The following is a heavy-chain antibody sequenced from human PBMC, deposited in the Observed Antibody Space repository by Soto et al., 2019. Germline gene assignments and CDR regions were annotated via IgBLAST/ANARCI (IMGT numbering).Heavy chain of an antibody. CDR1: GFTFSSYA. CDR3: AKSYSRYYDSSGPFDY. V-gene: IGHV3-23*01. CDR2: ISGSGGST. Sequence: GGSLRLSCAASGFTFSSYAMSWVRQAPGKGLEWVSAISGSGGSTYYADSVKGRFTISRDNSKNTLYLQMNSLRAEDTAVYYCAKSYSRYYDSSGPFDYWGQGTLVTVSS. J-gene: IGHJ4*02. D-gene: IGHD3-22*01.